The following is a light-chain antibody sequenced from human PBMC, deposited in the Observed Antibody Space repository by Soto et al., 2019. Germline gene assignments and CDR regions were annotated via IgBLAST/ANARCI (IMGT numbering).Light chain of an antibody. CDR2: DVS. Sequence: QSVLTQPRSVSGSPGQSVTISCTGPSIDVGGSNYVSWYQQHPGKAPKLMIYDVSERPSGVPDRFSGSKSGNTASLTISGLQAEDEADYYCCSYAVPFDVFGTGTKVTVL. J-gene: IGLJ1*01. CDR1: SIDVGGSNY. V-gene: IGLV2-11*01. CDR3: CSYAVPFDV.